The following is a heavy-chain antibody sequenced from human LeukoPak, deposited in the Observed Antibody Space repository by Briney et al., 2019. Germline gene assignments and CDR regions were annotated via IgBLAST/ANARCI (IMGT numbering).Heavy chain of an antibody. CDR2: IYYSGST. D-gene: IGHD3-16*01. V-gene: IGHV4-59*01. Sequence: SETLSLTCTVSGGFITSYYWSWIRQPPGKGLEWIGYIYYSGSTNYNPSLKSRVTISVDTSKNQFSLNLRSVTAADTAVYYCARDRLGGGGMDVWGQGTTVTVSS. CDR3: ARDRLGGGGMDV. J-gene: IGHJ6*02. CDR1: GGFITSYY.